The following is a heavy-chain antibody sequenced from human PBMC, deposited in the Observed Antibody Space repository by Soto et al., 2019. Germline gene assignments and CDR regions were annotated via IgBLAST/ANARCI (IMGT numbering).Heavy chain of an antibody. D-gene: IGHD4-17*01. V-gene: IGHV3-53*01. J-gene: IGHJ6*02. CDR3: ARDLYGAV. Sequence: GGSLRLPCAASGFTVRSNFMSWVRQAPGKGLEWVSVIYSGGSTYYADSVKGRFIISRDNSKNTLYLQMNSLRAEDTAVYYCARDLYGAVWGQGTTVTVSS. CDR1: GFTVRSNF. CDR2: IYSGGST.